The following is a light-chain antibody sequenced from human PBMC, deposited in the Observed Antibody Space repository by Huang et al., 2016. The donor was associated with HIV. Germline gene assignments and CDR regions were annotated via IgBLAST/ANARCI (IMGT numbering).Light chain of an antibody. CDR3: QQYNNWPRT. V-gene: IGKV3-15*01. J-gene: IGKJ1*01. CDR1: QSISSN. Sequence: EIVMTQSPATLSVSPGDRATLSCRASQSISSNLAWDQQKPGQAPRLLIYGASTRATGIPARFSGSGSGTEFTLTISGLQSQDFAVYYCQQYNNWPRTFGQGTKVEIK. CDR2: GAS.